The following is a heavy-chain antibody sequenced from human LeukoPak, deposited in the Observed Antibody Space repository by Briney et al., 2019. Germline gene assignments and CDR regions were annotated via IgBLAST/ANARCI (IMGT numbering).Heavy chain of an antibody. V-gene: IGHV3-23*01. J-gene: IGHJ5*02. CDR3: ARDRSPFDP. Sequence: GGSLRLSCAASGFTFSSYAMSWVRQAPGKGLEWVSAISGSGGSTYYADSVKGRFTISRDNAKDSLYLQMNSLRAEVTAVYYCARDRSPFDPWGQGTLVTVSS. CDR1: GFTFSSYA. CDR2: ISGSGGST.